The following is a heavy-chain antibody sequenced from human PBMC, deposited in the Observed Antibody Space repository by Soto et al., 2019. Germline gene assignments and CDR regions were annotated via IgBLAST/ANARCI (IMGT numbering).Heavy chain of an antibody. CDR1: GYTFTSYA. CDR3: ARSNGDYGDY. J-gene: IGHJ4*02. V-gene: IGHV1-3*01. CDR2: INAGNGNT. Sequence: ASVKVSCKASGYTFTSYAMHWVRQAPGQRLEWMGWINAGNGNTKYSQKFQGRVTITRDTSASTAYMELSSVTAADTAVYYCARSNGDYGDYWSQGTLVTVSS. D-gene: IGHD4-17*01.